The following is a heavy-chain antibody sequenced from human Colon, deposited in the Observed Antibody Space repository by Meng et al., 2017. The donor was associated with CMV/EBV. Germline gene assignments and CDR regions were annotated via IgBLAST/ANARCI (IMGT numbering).Heavy chain of an antibody. J-gene: IGHJ6*02. D-gene: IGHD2-2*01. V-gene: IGHV3-21*01. CDR2: IVTTGSAV. Sequence: GESLKISCAASGFTFSSYGMNWVRQAPGRGLEWVASIVTTGSAVYYADSVKGRFTISRDNAKNSLYLQMSSLSAEDTAVYYCVRDNARVQGTTVTVSS. CDR3: VRDNA. CDR1: GFTFSSYG.